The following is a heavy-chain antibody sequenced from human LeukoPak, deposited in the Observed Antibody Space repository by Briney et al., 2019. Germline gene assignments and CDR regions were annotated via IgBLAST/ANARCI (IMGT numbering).Heavy chain of an antibody. CDR3: AREGYSYGYEGPGSYY. V-gene: IGHV1-18*01. CDR1: GYTFINYG. Sequence: ASVKVSCKASGYTFINYGLSWVRQAPGQGLEWMGWISAYNGNTNYAQKLQGRVTMTTDTSTSTAYMELRSLRSDDTAVYYCAREGYSYGYEGPGSYYWGQGTLVTVSS. J-gene: IGHJ4*02. D-gene: IGHD5-18*01. CDR2: ISAYNGNT.